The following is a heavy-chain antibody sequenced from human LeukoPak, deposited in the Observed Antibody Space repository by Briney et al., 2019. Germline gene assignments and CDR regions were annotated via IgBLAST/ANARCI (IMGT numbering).Heavy chain of an antibody. V-gene: IGHV3-23*01. D-gene: IGHD6-13*01. CDR3: AKDHFWSAAGTWSPFYFDY. CDR2: ISGSGGST. Sequence: GGSLRLSCAASGFTFSSYAMSWVRQAPGKGLEWVSAISGSGGSTYYADSVKDRFTISRDNSKNTLYLQMNSLRAEDTAVYYCAKDHFWSAAGTWSPFYFDYWGQGTLVTVSS. J-gene: IGHJ4*02. CDR1: GFTFSSYA.